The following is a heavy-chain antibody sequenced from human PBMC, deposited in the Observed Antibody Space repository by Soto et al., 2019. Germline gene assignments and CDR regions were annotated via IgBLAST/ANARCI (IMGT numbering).Heavy chain of an antibody. Sequence: ASVEVSSKASWYTFTAYYMHWVRPAPGQGLEWMGWINPDSGGTYYPQNFQGRVTMTRDTSITTAYMELSRLTYDDTAVYYCARVVDSAMVTFDYWGQGTLVTVSS. CDR3: ARVVDSAMVTFDY. J-gene: IGHJ4*02. D-gene: IGHD5-18*01. CDR2: INPDSGGT. V-gene: IGHV1-2*02. CDR1: WYTFTAYY.